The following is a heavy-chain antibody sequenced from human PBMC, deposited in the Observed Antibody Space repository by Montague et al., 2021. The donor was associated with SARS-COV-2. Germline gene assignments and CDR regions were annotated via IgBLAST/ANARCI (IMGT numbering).Heavy chain of an antibody. CDR1: GGSFSGYY. J-gene: IGHJ5*02. CDR3: ASPTLGYCSSTSCYSDWFDP. V-gene: IGHV4-34*01. D-gene: IGHD2-2*01. CDR2: INHSGST. Sequence: SETLSLTCAVYGGSFSGYYWSWIRQPPGKGLEWIGEINHSGSTNYNPSLKSRVTISVDTPKNQFSLKLSSVTAADTAVYYCASPTLGYCSSTSCYSDWFDPWGQGTLVTVSS.